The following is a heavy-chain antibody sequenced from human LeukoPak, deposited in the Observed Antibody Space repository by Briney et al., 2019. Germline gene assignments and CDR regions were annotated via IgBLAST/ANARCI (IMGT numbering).Heavy chain of an antibody. V-gene: IGHV3-49*04. CDR1: EFTFGDYA. CDR3: ARVMRLITSSYYYYMDV. Sequence: GGSLRLSCTASEFTFGDYAMSWVRQAPGKGLEWVGFIRSKTYGGTTEYAASVKGRFTISRDDSKSIAYLQMSSLKTEDTAVYYCARVMRLITSSYYYYMDVWGKGTTVTVSS. CDR2: IRSKTYGGTT. J-gene: IGHJ6*03. D-gene: IGHD2-8*01.